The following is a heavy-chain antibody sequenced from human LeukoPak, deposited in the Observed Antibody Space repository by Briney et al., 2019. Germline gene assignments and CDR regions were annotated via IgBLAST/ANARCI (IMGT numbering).Heavy chain of an antibody. J-gene: IGHJ4*02. Sequence: GGSLRLSCAASGFTFSSYWMHWVRQAPGKGLVWVSRTNSDGSSTTYADSVKGRFTISRDNAKNTLYLQMNSLRAEDTAVYYCATSTYCSGGGCYSRTFQYWGQGTLVTVSS. D-gene: IGHD2-15*01. CDR2: TNSDGSST. V-gene: IGHV3-74*01. CDR1: GFTFSSYW. CDR3: ATSTYCSGGGCYSRTFQY.